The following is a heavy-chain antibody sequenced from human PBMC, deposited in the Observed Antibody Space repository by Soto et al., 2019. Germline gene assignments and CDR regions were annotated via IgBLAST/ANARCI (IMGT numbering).Heavy chain of an antibody. CDR3: AKDVEDGSLFRGAFDY. V-gene: IGHV3-23*01. D-gene: IGHD1-26*01. J-gene: IGHJ4*02. CDR2: NSASGGAT. CDR1: RFTFTSYA. Sequence: PGGSLRLSCVASRFTFTSYAMSWVRQAPGKGLEWVAANSASGGATIHADSVKGRLTISRDNSKNTLYLQMNSLRAEDTAVYYCAKDVEDGSLFRGAFDYWGQGAQVAVSS.